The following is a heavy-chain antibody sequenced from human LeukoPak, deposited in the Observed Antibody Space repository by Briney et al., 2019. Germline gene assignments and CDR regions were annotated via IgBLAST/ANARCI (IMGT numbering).Heavy chain of an antibody. Sequence: GGSLRLSCAAPGFTFDDYAMHWVRQAPGKGLEWVSGISWNSGSIGYADSVKGRFTISRDNSKNTLYLQMNSLRAEDTAVYYCAKGTYYYGSGSFLDYWGQGTLVTVSS. V-gene: IGHV3-9*01. CDR1: GFTFDDYA. CDR2: ISWNSGSI. D-gene: IGHD3-10*01. CDR3: AKGTYYYGSGSFLDY. J-gene: IGHJ4*02.